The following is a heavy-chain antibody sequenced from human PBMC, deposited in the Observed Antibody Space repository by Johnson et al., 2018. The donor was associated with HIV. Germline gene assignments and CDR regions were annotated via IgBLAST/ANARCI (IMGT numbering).Heavy chain of an antibody. CDR1: GFTFSSYV. J-gene: IGHJ3*01. Sequence: VQLVESGGGLVQPGGSMRLSCAVSGFTFSSYVMTWVRQAPGKGLAWVSAISGSGGSTYYADSVEGRFTISRDNFTNTLDLHMNSLRVEDTAVYYCARGYGDYSDFFDVWGQGTMVTVSS. CDR2: ISGSGGST. V-gene: IGHV3-23*04. D-gene: IGHD4-17*01. CDR3: ARGYGDYSDFFDV.